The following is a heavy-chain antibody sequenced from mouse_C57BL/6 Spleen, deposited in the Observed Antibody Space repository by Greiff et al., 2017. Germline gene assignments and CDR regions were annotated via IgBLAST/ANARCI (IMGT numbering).Heavy chain of an antibody. CDR3: ARHQDDGYLGAWFAY. V-gene: IGHV1-26*01. J-gene: IGHJ3*01. CDR1: GYTFTDYY. CDR2: INPNNGGT. D-gene: IGHD2-3*01. Sequence: EVQLQQSGPELVKPGASVKISCKASGYTFTDYYMNWVKQSHGKSLEWIGDINPNNGGTSYNQKFKGKASLTVDKSSSTAYMELRSLTSEDSAVYYCARHQDDGYLGAWFAYWGKGTLVTVSA.